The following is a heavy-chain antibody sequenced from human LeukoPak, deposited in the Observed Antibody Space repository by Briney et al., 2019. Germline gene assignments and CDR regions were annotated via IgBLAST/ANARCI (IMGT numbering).Heavy chain of an antibody. D-gene: IGHD3-10*01. CDR3: AKPHYGSGIFHANFDY. Sequence: GGSLRLSCAASGFTLSSYGMHWVRQAPGKGLEWVAFIRYDGSNKYYADSVKGRFTISRDNSKNTLYLQMNSLRAEDTAVYYCAKPHYGSGIFHANFDYWGQGTLVTVSS. J-gene: IGHJ4*02. CDR2: IRYDGSNK. V-gene: IGHV3-30*02. CDR1: GFTLSSYG.